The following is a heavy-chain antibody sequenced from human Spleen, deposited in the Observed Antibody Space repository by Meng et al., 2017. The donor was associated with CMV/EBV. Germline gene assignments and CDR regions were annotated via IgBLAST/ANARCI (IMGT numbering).Heavy chain of an antibody. D-gene: IGHD1-1*01. CDR2: ISGSGITT. CDR3: TKMSGDPPTDDAFDI. V-gene: IGHV3-23*01. Sequence: GESLKISCAASGFTFSSYWMSWVRQAPGKGLDWVSGISGSGITTDYADSVKGRFTVSRDNSKSMLYLQMNRLRDEDTAIYFCTKMSGDPPTDDAFDIWGQGTMVTVSS. J-gene: IGHJ3*02. CDR1: GFTFSSYW.